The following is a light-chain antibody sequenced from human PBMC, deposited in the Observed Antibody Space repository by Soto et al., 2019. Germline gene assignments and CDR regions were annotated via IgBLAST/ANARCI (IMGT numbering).Light chain of an antibody. CDR3: SSYTSSSILYV. V-gene: IGLV2-14*01. J-gene: IGLJ1*01. CDR1: SSDVGGYNY. Sequence: QSVLTQPASVSGSPGQSITYSCTGTSSDVGGYNYVSWYQQHPGKAPKLMIYDVSNRPSGVSNRFSGSKSGNTASLTISGLQAEDEADYYCSSYTSSSILYVFGTGTKVTVL. CDR2: DVS.